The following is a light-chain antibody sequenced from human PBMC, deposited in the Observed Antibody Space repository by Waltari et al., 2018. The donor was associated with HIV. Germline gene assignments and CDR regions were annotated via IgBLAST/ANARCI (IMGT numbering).Light chain of an antibody. V-gene: IGLV1-47*01. CDR2: RNN. J-gene: IGLJ3*02. Sequence: QSVLTQPPSASGTPGPRVTIACSGGSSNIGSNYVYWYQQLPGTAPKLLNYRNNQRPSGVPDRFSGSKSATSASLAISGLRSEEEADYYCAAWDGSLSGFWVFGGGTKLAVL. CDR3: AAWDGSLSGFWV. CDR1: SSNIGSNY.